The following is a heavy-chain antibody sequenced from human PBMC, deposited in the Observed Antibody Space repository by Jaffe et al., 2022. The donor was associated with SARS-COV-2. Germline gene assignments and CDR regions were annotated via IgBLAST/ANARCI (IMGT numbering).Heavy chain of an antibody. CDR3: ARHLVAASSWGDYYGMDV. D-gene: IGHD2-15*01. V-gene: IGHV5-10-1*03. Sequence: EVQLVQSGAEVKKPGESLRISCKGSGYSFTSYWISWVRQMPGKGLEWMGRIDPSDSYTNYSPSFQGHVTISADKSISTAYLQWSSLKASDTAMYYCARHLVAASSWGDYYGMDVWGQGTTVTVSS. CDR1: GYSFTSYW. CDR2: IDPSDSYT. J-gene: IGHJ6*02.